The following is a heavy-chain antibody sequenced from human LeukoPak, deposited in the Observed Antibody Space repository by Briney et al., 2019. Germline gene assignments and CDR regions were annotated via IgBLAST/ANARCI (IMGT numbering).Heavy chain of an antibody. CDR1: GFTFNIYW. CDR3: AKGRIAAAAPSY. CDR2: ISYDGSNK. Sequence: GGSLRLSCAASGFTFNIYWMSWVRQAPGKGLEWVAVISYDGSNKYYADSVKGRFTISRDNSKNTLYLQMNSLRAEDTAVYYCAKGRIAAAAPSYWGQGTLVTVSS. J-gene: IGHJ4*02. D-gene: IGHD6-13*01. V-gene: IGHV3-30*18.